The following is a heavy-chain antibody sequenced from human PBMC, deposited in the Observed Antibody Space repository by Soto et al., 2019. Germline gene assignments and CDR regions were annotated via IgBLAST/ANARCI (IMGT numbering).Heavy chain of an antibody. CDR3: ARGRWGGSYLGY. J-gene: IGHJ4*02. CDR1: GGSFSGYY. CDR2: INHSGST. V-gene: IGHV4-34*01. Sequence: LSLTCAVYGGSFSGYYWSWIRQPPGKGLEWIGEINHSGSTNYNPSLKSRVTISVDTSKNQFSLKLSSVTAADTAVYYCARGRWGGSYLGYWGQGTLVTVSS. D-gene: IGHD1-26*01.